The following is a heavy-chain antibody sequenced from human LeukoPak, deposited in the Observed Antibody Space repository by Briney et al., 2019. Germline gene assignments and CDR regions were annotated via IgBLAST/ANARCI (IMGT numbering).Heavy chain of an antibody. CDR1: GYTFTSYG. CDR3: ARPNEYSRRGWFDP. Sequence: ASVKVSCKASGYTFTSYGISWVRQAPGQGPEWMGWISAYSGNTNYAQKFQGRVTMTTDTSTSTAYMELRSLRSDDTAVYYCARPNEYSRRGWFDPWGQGTLVTVSS. CDR2: ISAYSGNT. V-gene: IGHV1-18*01. J-gene: IGHJ5*02. D-gene: IGHD6-6*01.